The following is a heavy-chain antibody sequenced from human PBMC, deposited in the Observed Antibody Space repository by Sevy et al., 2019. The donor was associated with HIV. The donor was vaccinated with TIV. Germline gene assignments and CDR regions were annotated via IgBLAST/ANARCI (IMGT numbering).Heavy chain of an antibody. J-gene: IGHJ4*02. V-gene: IGHV3-30-3*01. Sequence: GGSLRLSCAASGFTFSSYALHWVRQAPGKGLEWLAVISYDGTNKYYADSVRGRFTISRDNSMNTLHLQMNSLRVEDTAVYFCARARDQGGVYYFDYWGQGTLVTVSS. CDR3: ARARDQGGVYYFDY. CDR1: GFTFSSYA. CDR2: ISYDGTNK.